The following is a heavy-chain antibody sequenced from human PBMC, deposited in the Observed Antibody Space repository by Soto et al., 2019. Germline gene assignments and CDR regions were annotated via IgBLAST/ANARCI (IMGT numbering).Heavy chain of an antibody. CDR1: GFTFDDNA. Sequence: SLRPSCAPPGFTFDDNAMHWVRQAQGKGLEWVSGIRWNSGSIGYADSVKGRFTRSRDNAKNSLYLQMNSLRAEDTALYYCAKGMEPPAAGTGDWFDPWGQGTLVTVSS. CDR3: AKGMEPPAAGTGDWFDP. D-gene: IGHD6-13*01. CDR2: IRWNSGSI. J-gene: IGHJ5*02. V-gene: IGHV3-9*01.